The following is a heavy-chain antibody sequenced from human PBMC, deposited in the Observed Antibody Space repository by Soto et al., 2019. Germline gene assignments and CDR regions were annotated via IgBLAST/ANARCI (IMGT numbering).Heavy chain of an antibody. J-gene: IGHJ4*02. Sequence: SETLSLTCTVSCGSISSDDYYWSWIRQPPGKGLEWIGYIYYNGRTDYNPSLKSRVIISIDTSKNQFSLNLNSVSAADTAVYYCARDRSNSPDYFDYWGQGTLVTV. D-gene: IGHD6-6*01. V-gene: IGHV4-30-4*01. CDR1: CGSISSDDYY. CDR3: ARDRSNSPDYFDY. CDR2: IYYNGRT.